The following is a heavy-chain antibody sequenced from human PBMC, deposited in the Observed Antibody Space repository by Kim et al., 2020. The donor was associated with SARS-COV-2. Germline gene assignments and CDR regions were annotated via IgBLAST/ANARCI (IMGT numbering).Heavy chain of an antibody. CDR1: GFTFSSYA. CDR2: IWYDGSNK. V-gene: IGHV3-33*06. Sequence: GGSLRLSCAASGFTFSSYAMHWVRQAPGKGLEWVAVIWYDGSNKYYADSVKGRFTISRDNSKNTLYLQMNSLRAEDTAVYYCAKVSHVDYAFDIWGQGTMVTVSS. J-gene: IGHJ3*02. CDR3: AKVSHVDYAFDI. D-gene: IGHD5-12*01.